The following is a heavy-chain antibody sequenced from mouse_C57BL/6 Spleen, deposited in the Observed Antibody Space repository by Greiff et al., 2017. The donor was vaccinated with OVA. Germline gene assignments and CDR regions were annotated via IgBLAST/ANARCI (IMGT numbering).Heavy chain of an antibody. CDR1: GFTFSDYY. J-gene: IGHJ4*01. D-gene: IGHD1-1*01. CDR2: ISNGGGST. Sequence: EVHLVESGGGLVQPGGSLKLSCAASGFTFSDYYMYWVRQTPEKRLEWVAYISNGGGSTYYPDTVKGRFTISRDNAKNTLYLQMSRLKSEDTAMYYCARLLYYYGSSYPYYAMDYWGQGTSVTVSS. V-gene: IGHV5-12*01. CDR3: ARLLYYYGSSYPYYAMDY.